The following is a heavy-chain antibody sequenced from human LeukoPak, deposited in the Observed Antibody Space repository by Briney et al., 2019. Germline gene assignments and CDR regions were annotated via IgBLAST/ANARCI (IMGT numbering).Heavy chain of an antibody. Sequence: SETLSLTCTVSGGSISTSSYYWGWVRQPPGKGLEWIGNSGSTYCSPSLKSRVTISLDTSRNQFSLKLNSVTAADTAVYYCAKSNGYGLVDIWGQGTMVTVSS. J-gene: IGHJ3*02. CDR2: SGST. CDR3: AKSNGYGLVDI. V-gene: IGHV4-39*07. D-gene: IGHD3-10*01. CDR1: GGSISTSSYY.